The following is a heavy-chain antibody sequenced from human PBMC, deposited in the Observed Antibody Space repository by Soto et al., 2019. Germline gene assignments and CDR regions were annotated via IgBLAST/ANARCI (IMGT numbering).Heavy chain of an antibody. Sequence: AGGSLRLSCAASGFTFDDYAMHWVRQAPGKGLEWVSGISWNSGSIGYADSVKGRFTISRDNAKNSLYLQMNSLRAEDTALYYCAKALHYYGSGSPDYWGQGTLVTVYS. CDR1: GFTFDDYA. CDR2: ISWNSGSI. CDR3: AKALHYYGSGSPDY. D-gene: IGHD3-10*01. J-gene: IGHJ4*02. V-gene: IGHV3-9*01.